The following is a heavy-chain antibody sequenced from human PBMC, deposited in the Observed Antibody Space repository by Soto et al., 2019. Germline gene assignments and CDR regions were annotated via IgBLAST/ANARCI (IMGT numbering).Heavy chain of an antibody. D-gene: IGHD2-8*02. V-gene: IGHV4-4*07. CDR2: FSLSGTT. CDR3: ARGMTPPGAPAWYYFDS. Sequence: SETLSLTCTVSGASITSSSYWSWIRQPAGKGLEWIGRFSLSGTTNYNPSLRSRVTMSADVSKDQFSLRLTSVTAADTALYYCARGMTPPGAPAWYYFDSWGQGTLVTVSS. J-gene: IGHJ4*02. CDR1: GASITSSSY.